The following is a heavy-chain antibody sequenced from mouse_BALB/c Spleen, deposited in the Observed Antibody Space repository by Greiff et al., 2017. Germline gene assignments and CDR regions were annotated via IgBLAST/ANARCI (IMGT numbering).Heavy chain of an antibody. CDR2: ISYSGST. Sequence: EVKLVESGPGLVKPSQSLSLTCTVTGYSITSDYAWNWIRQFPGNKLEWMGYISYSGSTSYNPSLKSRISITRDTSKNQFFLQLNSVTTEDTATYYCARLGDSAWFAYWGQGTLVTVSA. CDR3: ARLGDSAWFAY. CDR1: GYSITSDYA. V-gene: IGHV3-2*02. J-gene: IGHJ3*01.